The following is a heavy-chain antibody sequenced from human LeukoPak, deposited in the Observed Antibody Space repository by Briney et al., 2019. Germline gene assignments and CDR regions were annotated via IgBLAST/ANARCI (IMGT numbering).Heavy chain of an antibody. Sequence: SETLSLTCTVSGGSISSSSYYWGWIRQPPGKGLEWIGSIYYSGITYYNPSHKSLVTISVDTSKNQFSLKLNSVTAADTAVYYCARQRGYHYDSTTNRFSDLWGQGTRVTVSS. D-gene: IGHD3-22*01. CDR1: GGSISSSSYY. V-gene: IGHV4-39*01. J-gene: IGHJ5*02. CDR2: IYYSGIT. CDR3: ARQRGYHYDSTTNRFSDL.